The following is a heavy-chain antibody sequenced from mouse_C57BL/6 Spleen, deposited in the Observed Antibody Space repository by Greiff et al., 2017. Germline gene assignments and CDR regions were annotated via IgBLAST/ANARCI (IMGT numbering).Heavy chain of an antibody. D-gene: IGHD1-1*01. CDR2: IHPSDSDT. CDR1: GYTFTSYW. J-gene: IGHJ2*01. Sequence: VQLQQPGAELVKPGASVKVSCKASGYTFTSYWMHWVKQRPGQGLEWIGRIHPSDSDTNYNQKFKGKATLTVDKSSGTAYMQLSSLTSEDSAVYYCGGYGSFYYFDYWGQGTTLTVSS. CDR3: GGYGSFYYFDY. V-gene: IGHV1-74*01.